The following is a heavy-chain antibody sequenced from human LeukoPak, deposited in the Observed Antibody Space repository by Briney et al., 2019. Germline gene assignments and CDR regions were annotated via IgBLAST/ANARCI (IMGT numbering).Heavy chain of an antibody. CDR1: GGSISSYY. Sequence: SETLSLTCTVSGGSISSYYWSWIRQPPGKGLEWIGYIYYSGSTNHNPSLKSRVTISVDTSKNQFSLKLSSVTAADTAVYYCARLIRIAAAIWFDPWGQGTLVTVSS. J-gene: IGHJ5*02. CDR2: IYYSGST. CDR3: ARLIRIAAAIWFDP. D-gene: IGHD6-13*01. V-gene: IGHV4-59*08.